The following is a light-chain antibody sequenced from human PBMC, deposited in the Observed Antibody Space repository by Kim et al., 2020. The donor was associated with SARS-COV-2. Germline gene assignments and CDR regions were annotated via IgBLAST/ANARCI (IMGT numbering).Light chain of an antibody. CDR2: DVS. J-gene: IGLJ1*01. Sequence: TTPCTGTSGNVGGYNYVSWYQQHPGKAPKLMIYDVSDRPSGVSNRFSGSKSGNTASLTISGLQAEDEADYYCSSYTYSSTLYVFGTGTKVTVL. CDR1: SGNVGGYNY. V-gene: IGLV2-14*03. CDR3: SSYTYSSTLYV.